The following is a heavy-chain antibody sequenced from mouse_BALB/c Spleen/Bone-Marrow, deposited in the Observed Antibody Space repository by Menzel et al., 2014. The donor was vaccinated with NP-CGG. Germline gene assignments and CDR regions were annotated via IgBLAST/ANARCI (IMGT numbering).Heavy chain of an antibody. Sequence: EVKLVESGPELVKPGASMKISCKASGYSFTGYTMNWVKQSHGKNPEWIGLINPYNGGTSYNQKFKGKATLTVDKSSSTAYMELLSLTSEDSAVYYCARSGRYDVFDYWGQGTTLTVSS. CDR1: GYSFTGYT. V-gene: IGHV1-18*01. J-gene: IGHJ2*01. CDR3: ARSGRYDVFDY. D-gene: IGHD2-14*01. CDR2: INPYNGGT.